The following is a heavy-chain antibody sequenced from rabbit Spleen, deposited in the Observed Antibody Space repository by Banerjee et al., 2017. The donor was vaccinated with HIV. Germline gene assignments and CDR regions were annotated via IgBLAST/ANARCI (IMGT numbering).Heavy chain of an antibody. CDR1: GFSFSSDYD. V-gene: IGHV1S40*01. CDR2: IYTSSGST. D-gene: IGHD4-2*01. J-gene: IGHJ4*01. Sequence: QSLEESGGDLVKPGASLTLTCTASGFSFSSDYDMCWVRQAPGKGLEWIACIYTSSGSTWYASWVNGRFTISKTSSTTVDLQMTSLTAADTAAYFCARRNLGGGGWDFWDLWGQGTLVTVS. CDR3: ARRNLGGGGWDFWDL.